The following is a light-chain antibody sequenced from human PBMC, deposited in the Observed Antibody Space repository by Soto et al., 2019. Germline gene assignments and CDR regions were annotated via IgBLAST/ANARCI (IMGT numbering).Light chain of an antibody. CDR3: AAWDYSLNGHV. V-gene: IGLV1-44*01. CDR2: TTN. J-gene: IGLJ1*01. CDR1: SSNIGTSS. Sequence: SVLTQPHSASGTPGQRVTISCSGSSSNIGTSSVHWFQQLPGTAPKLLISTTNQRPSGVPERFSGSKSGTSASLAISGLQSEDEADYYCAAWDYSLNGHVFGPGSMVTV.